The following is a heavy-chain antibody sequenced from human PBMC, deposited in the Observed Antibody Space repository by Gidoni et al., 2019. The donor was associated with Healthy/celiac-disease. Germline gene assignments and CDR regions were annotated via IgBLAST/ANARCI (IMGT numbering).Heavy chain of an antibody. V-gene: IGHV3-15*01. J-gene: IGHJ3*02. D-gene: IGHD4-17*01. CDR2: IKSKTDGGTT. CDR3: TTEALDYGRAFDI. Sequence: EVQLVESGGGLVKPGGSLRLSCAASGFNFSNAWMSWVRQAPGKGLEWVGRIKSKTDGGTTDYAAPVKGRFTISRDDSKNTLYLQMNSLKTEDTAVYYCTTEALDYGRAFDICGQGTMVTVSS. CDR1: GFNFSNAW.